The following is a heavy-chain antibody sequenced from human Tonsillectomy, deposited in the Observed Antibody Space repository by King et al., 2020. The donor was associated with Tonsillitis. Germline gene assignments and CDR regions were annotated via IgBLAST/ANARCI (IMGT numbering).Heavy chain of an antibody. CDR1: GGSISSSSYY. CDR3: ARRKIVGATFDY. Sequence: QLQESGPGLVKPSETLSLTCTVSGGSISSSSYYWGWIRQPPGKGLEWIGSIYYSGSTYYNPSLKSRVTISVDTSKNQFSLKLSSVTAADTAVYYCARRKIVGATFDYWGQGTLVTVS. CDR2: IYYSGST. J-gene: IGHJ4*02. V-gene: IGHV4-39*07. D-gene: IGHD1-26*01.